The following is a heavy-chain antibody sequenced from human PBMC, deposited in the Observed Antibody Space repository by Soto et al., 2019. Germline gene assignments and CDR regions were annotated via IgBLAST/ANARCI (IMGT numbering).Heavy chain of an antibody. Sequence: SETLSLTCAVYGGSLSGYYWNWIRQPPGKGLEWIGEIDHSGYTNYNPSLKSRVTISVDTSKNQFSLRLTSVTAADTAVYYCARVRDWFDPWGQGTLVTVSS. J-gene: IGHJ5*02. CDR1: GGSLSGYY. D-gene: IGHD3-3*01. V-gene: IGHV4-34*01. CDR3: ARVRDWFDP. CDR2: IDHSGYT.